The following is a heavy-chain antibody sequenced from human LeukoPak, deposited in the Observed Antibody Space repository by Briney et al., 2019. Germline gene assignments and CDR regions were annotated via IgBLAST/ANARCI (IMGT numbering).Heavy chain of an antibody. CDR3: ARKPAVAGTWYFDY. D-gene: IGHD6-19*01. V-gene: IGHV3-9*01. CDR1: GFTFDDYA. CDR2: ISWNSGSI. J-gene: IGHJ4*02. Sequence: GGSLRLSFAASGFTFDDYAMHWVRQAPGKGLKGFSGISWNSGSIGYADSVKGRFTISRDNAKNSLYLQMNSLRAEDTAVYYCARKPAVAGTWYFDYWGQGTLVTVSS.